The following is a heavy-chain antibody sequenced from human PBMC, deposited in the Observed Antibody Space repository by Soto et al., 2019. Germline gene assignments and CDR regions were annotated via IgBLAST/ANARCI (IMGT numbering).Heavy chain of an antibody. CDR3: ARGQVKPDYYYYGMDV. CDR1: GYTFTSYD. J-gene: IGHJ6*02. V-gene: IGHV1-8*01. Sequence: GASVKVSCKASGYTFTSYDINWVRQATGQGLEWMGWMNPNSGNTGYAQKFQGRVTMTRNTSISTAYMELSSLRSEDTAVYYCARGQVKPDYYYYGMDVWGQGTTVTVS. D-gene: IGHD3-22*01. CDR2: MNPNSGNT.